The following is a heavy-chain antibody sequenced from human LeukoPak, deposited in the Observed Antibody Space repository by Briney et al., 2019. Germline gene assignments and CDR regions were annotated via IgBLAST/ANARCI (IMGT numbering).Heavy chain of an antibody. CDR3: AKPNNLFDFWSESYFDY. V-gene: IGHV3-9*01. CDR2: ISWNSGSI. D-gene: IGHD3-3*01. CDR1: GFTFDDYA. J-gene: IGHJ4*02. Sequence: PGGSLRLSCAASGFTFDDYAMHWVRQAPGKGLEWVPGISWNSGSIGYADSVKGRFTISRDNAKNSLYLQMNSLRAEDTALYYCAKPNNLFDFWSESYFDYWGQGTLVTVSS.